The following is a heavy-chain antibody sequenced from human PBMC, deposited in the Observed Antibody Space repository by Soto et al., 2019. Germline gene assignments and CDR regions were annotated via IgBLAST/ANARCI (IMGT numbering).Heavy chain of an antibody. J-gene: IGHJ6*02. CDR1: GFTFDSYW. CDR3: ARGGNGYENWPPYYYYGMDV. CDR2: IKQDGGQT. Sequence: GVSLRLSCAASGFTFDSYWMTWVRQAPGQXLEWVAHIKQDGGQTYYVDSVKGRFTISRDNAKTSLYLQMNSLRAEDTSVYFCARGGNGYENWPPYYYYGMDVWGQGTTVTVSS. D-gene: IGHD5-12*01. V-gene: IGHV3-7*01.